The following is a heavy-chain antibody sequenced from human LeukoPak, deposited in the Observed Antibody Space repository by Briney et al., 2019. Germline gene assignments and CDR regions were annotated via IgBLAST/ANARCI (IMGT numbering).Heavy chain of an antibody. D-gene: IGHD6-19*01. J-gene: IGHJ4*02. CDR3: ARAPQVVAGTFFDS. CDR2: IYHSGTT. V-gene: IGHV4-30-2*01. CDR1: RDSINNGAYY. Sequence: SETLSLTCTVSRDSINNGAYYWSWIRQPPGKGLEWIGYIYHSGTTYYNPSLKSRVTMSVDKSKNQFSLKLSSVTAADTAVYYCARAPQVVAGTFFDSWGQGTLVAVSS.